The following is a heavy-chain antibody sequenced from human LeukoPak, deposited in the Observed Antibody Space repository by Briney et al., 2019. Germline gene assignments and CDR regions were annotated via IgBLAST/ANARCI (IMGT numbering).Heavy chain of an antibody. V-gene: IGHV1-18*01. CDR2: ISAYNGNT. D-gene: IGHD6-13*01. J-gene: IGHJ4*02. Sequence: ASVKVSCKASGYTFTSYGISWVRQAPGQGLEWMGWISAYNGNTNYAQKLRGRVTMTTDTSTSTAYMELRSLRSDDTAVYYCAREPGIAAAGSLDYWGQGTLVTVSS. CDR3: AREPGIAAAGSLDY. CDR1: GYTFTSYG.